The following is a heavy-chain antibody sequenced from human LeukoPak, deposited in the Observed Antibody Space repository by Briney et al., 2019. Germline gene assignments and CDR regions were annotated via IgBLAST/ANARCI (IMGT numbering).Heavy chain of an antibody. CDR3: ARYSSSWSSGWFDP. V-gene: IGHV3-21*04. Sequence: GGSLRLSCAASGFTFSSYSMNWVRQAPGKGLEWVSSISSSSSYIYYADSVKGRFTISRDNAKNSLYLQMNSLRAEDTALYYCARYSSSWSSGWFDPWGQGTLVTVSS. CDR1: GFTFSSYS. J-gene: IGHJ5*02. D-gene: IGHD6-13*01. CDR2: ISSSSSYI.